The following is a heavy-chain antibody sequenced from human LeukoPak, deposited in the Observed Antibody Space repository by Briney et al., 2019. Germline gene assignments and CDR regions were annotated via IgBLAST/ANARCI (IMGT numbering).Heavy chain of an antibody. Sequence: PSETLSLTCTVSGGSISSYYWSWVRQPPGKGLEWIGYVSYSGSTDYNPSLKSRVIISIDTSKNQFSLRLSSVTAADTAVYYCARENDRYGRIDYWGQGTQVTVSS. V-gene: IGHV4-59*01. J-gene: IGHJ4*02. D-gene: IGHD5-18*01. CDR2: VSYSGST. CDR1: GGSISSYY. CDR3: ARENDRYGRIDY.